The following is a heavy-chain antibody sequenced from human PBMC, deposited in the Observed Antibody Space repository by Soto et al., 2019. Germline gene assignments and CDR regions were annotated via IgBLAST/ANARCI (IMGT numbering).Heavy chain of an antibody. CDR2: ISSSSSYI. J-gene: IGHJ4*02. Sequence: EVQLVESGGGLVQPGGSLRLSCAASGFTFSLYTMNWVRQAPGKGLEWVSSISSSSSYIYYADSVKGRFTISRDNAKNSLSLQMNSLRADDTAVYYCARDPYGDYYFDYWGQGTLVTVSS. CDR1: GFTFSLYT. V-gene: IGHV3-21*01. D-gene: IGHD4-17*01. CDR3: ARDPYGDYYFDY.